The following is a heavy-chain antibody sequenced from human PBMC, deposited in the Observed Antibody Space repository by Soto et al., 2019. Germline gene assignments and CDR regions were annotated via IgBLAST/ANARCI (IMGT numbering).Heavy chain of an antibody. CDR3: AREITMVRGVINPVDYYGMDV. Sequence: QVQLVESGGGVVQPGRSLRLSCAASGFTFSSYAMHWVRQAPGKGLEWVAVISYDGSNKYYADSVKGRFTISRDNSKNTLYLQMNSLRAEDTAVYYCAREITMVRGVINPVDYYGMDVWGQGTTVTVSS. J-gene: IGHJ6*02. CDR2: ISYDGSNK. D-gene: IGHD3-10*01. V-gene: IGHV3-30-3*01. CDR1: GFTFSSYA.